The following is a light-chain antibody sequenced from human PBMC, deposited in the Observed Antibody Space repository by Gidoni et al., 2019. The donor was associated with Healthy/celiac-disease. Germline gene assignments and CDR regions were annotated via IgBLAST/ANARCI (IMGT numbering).Light chain of an antibody. J-gene: IGLJ3*02. CDR1: NIGSKS. CDR2: YDS. V-gene: IGLV3-21*04. Sequence: SYVLTQPPSVSVAPGKTARITCGGNNIGSKSVHWYQQKPGQAPVLVIYYDSDRPSGIPERFSSSNSGNTATLTISRVEAGDEADYYCQVWDSSSDLWVFGGGTKLTVL. CDR3: QVWDSSSDLWV.